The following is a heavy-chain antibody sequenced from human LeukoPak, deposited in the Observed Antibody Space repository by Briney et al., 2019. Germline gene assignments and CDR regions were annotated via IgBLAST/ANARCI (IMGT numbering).Heavy chain of an antibody. J-gene: IGHJ4*02. CDR2: ISNSAST. Sequence: SETLSLTCTVSGASISSYYWSWIRQPPGKGLEWIAFISNSASTNYNPSLKSRVTMSVDTSKNQFSLKLSSVTAADTAVYYCARLSGSQTTPYWGQGTLVTVSS. CDR3: ARLSGSQTTPY. V-gene: IGHV4-59*08. D-gene: IGHD1-26*01. CDR1: GASISSYY.